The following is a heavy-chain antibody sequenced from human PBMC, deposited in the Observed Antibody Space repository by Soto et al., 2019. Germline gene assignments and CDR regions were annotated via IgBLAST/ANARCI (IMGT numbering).Heavy chain of an antibody. D-gene: IGHD3-10*01. CDR3: ARRGPGEDDAFDI. Sequence: EVQLVESGGGLVKPGGSLSLSCAASGFTFSSYSMNWVRQAPGKGLEWVSSISSSSSYIYYADSVKGRFTISRDNAKNSLYLQMNSLRAEDTAVYYCARRGPGEDDAFDIWGQGTMVTVSS. J-gene: IGHJ3*02. V-gene: IGHV3-21*01. CDR1: GFTFSSYS. CDR2: ISSSSSYI.